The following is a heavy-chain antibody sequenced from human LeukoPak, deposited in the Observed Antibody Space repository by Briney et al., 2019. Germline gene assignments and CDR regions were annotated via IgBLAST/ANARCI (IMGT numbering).Heavy chain of an antibody. CDR1: GFTFTNYD. D-gene: IGHD3-22*01. J-gene: IGHJ3*02. V-gene: IGHV1-8*01. CDR2: MNPINGNT. Sequence: ASVKVSCKASGFTFTNYDINWVRQATGQGLEWMGWMNPINGNTGYAQKFQGRVTMTRDTSISTAYMELRSLRSDDTAVYYCAREFRGLDAFDIWGQGTMVTVSS. CDR3: AREFRGLDAFDI.